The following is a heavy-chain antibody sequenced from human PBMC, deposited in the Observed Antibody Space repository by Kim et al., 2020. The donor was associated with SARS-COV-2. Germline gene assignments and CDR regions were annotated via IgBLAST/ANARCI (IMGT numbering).Heavy chain of an antibody. CDR3: ARGGIQLWLESPQLDFDY. D-gene: IGHD5-18*01. CDR2: INPSGGST. CDR1: GYTFTSYY. V-gene: IGHV1-46*01. Sequence: ASVKVSCKASGYTFTSYYMHWVRQAPGQGLEWMGIINPSGGSTSYAQKFQGRVTMTRNTSTSTVYMELSSLRSEDTAVYYCARGGIQLWLESPQLDFDYWGQGTLVTVSS. J-gene: IGHJ4*02.